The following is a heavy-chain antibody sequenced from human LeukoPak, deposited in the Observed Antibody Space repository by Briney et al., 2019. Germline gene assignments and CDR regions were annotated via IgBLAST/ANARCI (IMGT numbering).Heavy chain of an antibody. D-gene: IGHD3-22*01. CDR3: ARDSRYNYDSSYSGLGDS. V-gene: IGHV3-66*01. Sequence: GGSLRLFCAASGLTVSSNYMTWVRQAPGKGLEWVSVTYSGGSTYYADSVKGRFTISRDNSKNTLYLQMNSLRAEDTAVYYCARDSRYNYDSSYSGLGDSWGQGTLVTVSS. CDR1: GLTVSSNY. CDR2: TYSGGST. J-gene: IGHJ4*02.